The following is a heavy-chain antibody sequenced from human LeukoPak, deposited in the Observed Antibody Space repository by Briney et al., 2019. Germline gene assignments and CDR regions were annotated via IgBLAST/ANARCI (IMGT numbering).Heavy chain of an antibody. J-gene: IGHJ6*02. V-gene: IGHV5-51*01. D-gene: IGHD5-18*01. CDR3: ARQGTAPSYYFYGMDV. Sequence: GESLKISCKGSGYSFANYWIGWVRQTPGKGLEWMGIIYPGDSDTTYSPSFQGQVTISADKSTNAAYLQWNSLKASDTALYYCARQGTAPSYYFYGMDVWGQGTTVTVSS. CDR1: GYSFANYW. CDR2: IYPGDSDT.